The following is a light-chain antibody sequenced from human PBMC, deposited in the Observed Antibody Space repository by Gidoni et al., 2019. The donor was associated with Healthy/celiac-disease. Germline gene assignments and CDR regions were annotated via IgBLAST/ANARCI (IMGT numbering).Light chain of an antibody. V-gene: IGKV4-1*01. CDR1: QSVLYSSNNKNY. CDR2: WAS. J-gene: IGKJ1*01. CDR3: QQYYSTRT. Sequence: IVMPQSPDSLPVSLGERATINCKSSQSVLYSSNNKNYLAWYQQKPGQPPKLLIYWASTRESGVPDRFSGSGSGTDFTLTISSLQAEDVAVYYCQQYYSTRTFGQGTKVEIK.